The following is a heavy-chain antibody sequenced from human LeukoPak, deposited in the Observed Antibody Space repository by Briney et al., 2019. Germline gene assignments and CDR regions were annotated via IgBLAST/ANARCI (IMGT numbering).Heavy chain of an antibody. V-gene: IGHV5-51*01. CDR1: GYSFTSYL. J-gene: IGHJ4*02. D-gene: IGHD3-22*01. CDR3: ATREYYYDSSGYYEYYFDY. CDR2: IYPGDSDT. Sequence: GESLKISCKGSGYSFTSYLIGWVRQMPGKGLEWMGIIYPGDSDTRYSPSFQGQVTISADKSISTAYLQWSSLKASDTAMYYCATREYYYDSSGYYEYYFDYWGQGTLVTVSS.